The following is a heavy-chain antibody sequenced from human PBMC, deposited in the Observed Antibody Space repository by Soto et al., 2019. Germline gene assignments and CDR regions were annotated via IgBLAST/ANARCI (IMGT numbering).Heavy chain of an antibody. CDR1: GDTFSGYY. CDR3: AGDPAAVMSEGFGF. J-gene: IGHJ4*02. CDR2: INPNSGGT. D-gene: IGHD6-13*01. V-gene: IGHV1-2*02. Sequence: AGVMAFCKASGDTFSGYYIHWVRQAPGQGREWMGWINPNSGGTKYAPKFQGGVTMTRDTSITTAYMELSRLRSGDTAVYYCAGDPAAVMSEGFGFWGQGTLFTVSS.